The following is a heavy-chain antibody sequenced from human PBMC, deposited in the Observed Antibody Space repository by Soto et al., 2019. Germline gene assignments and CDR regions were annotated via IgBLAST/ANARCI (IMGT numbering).Heavy chain of an antibody. D-gene: IGHD3-22*01. V-gene: IGHV3-15*01. CDR1: GFTFSNAW. CDR3: TTDRGYDSSGYYWGTGFDY. CDR2: IKSKTDGGTT. J-gene: IGHJ4*02. Sequence: GGSLRLSCAASGFTFSNAWMSWVRQAPGKGLEWVGRIKSKTDGGTTDYAAPVKGRFTISRDDSKNTLYLQMNSLKTEDTAVYYCTTDRGYDSSGYYWGTGFDYWGQGTPVTVSS.